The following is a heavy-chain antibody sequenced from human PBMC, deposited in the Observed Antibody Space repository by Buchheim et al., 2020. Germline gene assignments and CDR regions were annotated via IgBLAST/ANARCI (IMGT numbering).Heavy chain of an antibody. CDR1: GDSIGRYF. D-gene: IGHD2-2*01. J-gene: IGHJ6*03. Sequence: QVQLQESGPGLVKASDTLSLTCTVSGDSIGRYFWSWIRQHPGKGLEWIGYIYYSGSTYYNPSLKSRVTISVDTSKNQFSLKLSSVTAADTAVYYCARNYAPRYYYYMDVWGKGTT. CDR3: ARNYAPRYYYYMDV. CDR2: IYYSGST. V-gene: IGHV4-31*03.